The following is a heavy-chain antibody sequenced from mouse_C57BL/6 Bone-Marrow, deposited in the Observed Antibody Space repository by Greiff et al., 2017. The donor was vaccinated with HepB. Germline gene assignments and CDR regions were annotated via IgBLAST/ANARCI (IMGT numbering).Heavy chain of an antibody. J-gene: IGHJ3*01. CDR2: INPSSGYT. CDR1: GYTFTSYT. D-gene: IGHD2-4*01. Sequence: VQLQQSGAELARPGASVKMSCKASGYTFTSYTMHWVKQRPGQGLEWIGYINPSSGYTKYNQKFKDKATLTADKSSSPAYMQLSSLTSEDSAVYYCARRGTRDYDGFAYWGQGTLVTVSA. CDR3: ARRGTRDYDGFAY. V-gene: IGHV1-4*01.